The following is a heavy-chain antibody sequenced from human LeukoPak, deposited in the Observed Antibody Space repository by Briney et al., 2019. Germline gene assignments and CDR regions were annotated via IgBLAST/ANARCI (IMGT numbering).Heavy chain of an antibody. V-gene: IGHV4-39*02. CDR2: IYSSGTT. Sequence: SETLSLTCAVSGASIRNTSFYWGWIRQPPGKGLQWIASIYSSGTTYYNPSIKSRITLFVDTSKNQVSLKLRSVTAADTAVYYCAREPDAGSGNYRKHFDFWGQGTLVTVSS. CDR1: GASIRNTSFY. CDR3: AREPDAGSGNYRKHFDF. J-gene: IGHJ4*02. D-gene: IGHD3-10*01.